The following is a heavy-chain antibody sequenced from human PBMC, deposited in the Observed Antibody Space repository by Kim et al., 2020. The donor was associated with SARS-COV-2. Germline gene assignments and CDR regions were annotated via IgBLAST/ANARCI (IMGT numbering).Heavy chain of an antibody. CDR2: MYTSGST. D-gene: IGHD6-13*01. J-gene: IGHJ6*02. CDR1: GGSISSYY. Sequence: SETLSLTCTVSGGSISSYYWSWIRQPAGQGLEWIGRMYTSGSTNYNPSLKSRVTLSEDTSKNQFSLKLSSVTAADTAVYYCARVGVIAAAGYYYYGMDVWGPGTTVTVS. CDR3: ARVGVIAAAGYYYYGMDV. V-gene: IGHV4-4*07.